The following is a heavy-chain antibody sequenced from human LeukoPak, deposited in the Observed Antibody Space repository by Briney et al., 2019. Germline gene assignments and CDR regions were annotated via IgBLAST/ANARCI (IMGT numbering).Heavy chain of an antibody. J-gene: IGHJ6*02. CDR3: ARSIGLTGGGVDV. CDR1: GFTFGHFA. D-gene: IGHD3-9*01. Sequence: PGGSLRLSCAASGFTFGHFAVTWVRLPPGKGLQWVSTISGSGDGTYYADSVKGRFTISRDNSKNTLYLQMNSLRAEDAAVYYCARSIGLTGGGVDVWGQGTTVTVSS. CDR2: ISGSGDGT. V-gene: IGHV3-23*01.